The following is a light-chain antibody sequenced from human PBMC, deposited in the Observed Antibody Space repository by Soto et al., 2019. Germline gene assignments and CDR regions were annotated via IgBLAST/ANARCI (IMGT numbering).Light chain of an antibody. CDR2: GAS. Sequence: EIVMTQSPATLSVSPGERATLSCRASQSVSSNLAWYQQKPGQAPRLLIYGASTRATGIPARFSGSGSGTEFTLTIRSLQSEDFAVYYCQQYNNWPPWTFDQGTKVEIK. CDR1: QSVSSN. J-gene: IGKJ1*01. CDR3: QQYNNWPPWT. V-gene: IGKV3-15*01.